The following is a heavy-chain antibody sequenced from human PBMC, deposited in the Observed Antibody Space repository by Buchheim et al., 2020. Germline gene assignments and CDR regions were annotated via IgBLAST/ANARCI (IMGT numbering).Heavy chain of an antibody. CDR3: ARIRGYPGAPLDF. V-gene: IGHV2-70*15. CDR2: IDWDDDK. CDR1: GFSLSTSGMC. J-gene: IGHJ4*02. D-gene: IGHD3-10*01. Sequence: QVTLRESGPALVKPTQTLTLTCTFSGFSLSTSGMCVNWIRQPPGKTLEWLARIDWDDDKYYSTSLNTSLTISKDTSKNQVVLTMTNMDPEDTAADYCARIRGYPGAPLDFWGQGTL.